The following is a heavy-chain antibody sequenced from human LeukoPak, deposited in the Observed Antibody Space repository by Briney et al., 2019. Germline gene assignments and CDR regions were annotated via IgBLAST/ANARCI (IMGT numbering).Heavy chain of an antibody. CDR2: INPNSGGT. V-gene: IGHV1-2*02. CDR1: GYTFTGYY. Sequence: GASVKVSCKASGYTFTGYYMHWLRQAPGQGLEWMGWINPNSGGTNYAQKFQGRVTMTRDTSISTAYMEPTRLKSDDTAVYYCAREEGDVFDIWGQGTMVTVSS. CDR3: AREEGDVFDI. J-gene: IGHJ3*02.